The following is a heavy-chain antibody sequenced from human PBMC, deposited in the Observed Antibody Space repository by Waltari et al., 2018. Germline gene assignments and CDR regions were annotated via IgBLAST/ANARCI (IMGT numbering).Heavy chain of an antibody. CDR3: AREYAGNQPYFDY. Sequence: QVHLVQSGAEVKKPGASVKVSCKASGYTFTGYYIHWVRQAPGQGLEWMGWINRNSGDTSISTAYMELNRLRSDDTAMYYCAREYAGNQPYFDYWGQGTLVTVSS. V-gene: IGHV1-2*02. CDR2: INRNSG. CDR1: GYTFTGYY. D-gene: IGHD6-13*01. J-gene: IGHJ4*02.